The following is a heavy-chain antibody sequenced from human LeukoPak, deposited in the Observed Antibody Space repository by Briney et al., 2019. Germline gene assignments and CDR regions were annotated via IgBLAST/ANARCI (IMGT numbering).Heavy chain of an antibody. V-gene: IGHV3-23*01. Sequence: PGGSLRLSCAASGFTFSSEAMTWVRQAPGKGLEWVSSISDSGRTTHYADSVKGRFTISRDNSKSTVYLQMNSLRAEDTALYYCAKGLGFLPQFDYWGQGTLVAVSS. J-gene: IGHJ4*02. CDR3: AKGLGFLPQFDY. D-gene: IGHD6-19*01. CDR2: ISDSGRTT. CDR1: GFTFSSEA.